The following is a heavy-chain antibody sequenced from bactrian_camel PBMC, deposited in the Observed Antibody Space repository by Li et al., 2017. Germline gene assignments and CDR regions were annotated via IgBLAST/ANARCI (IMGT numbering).Heavy chain of an antibody. CDR2: INSGGLST. V-gene: IGHV3S31*01. J-gene: IGHJ4*01. D-gene: IGHD1*01. Sequence: DVQLVESGGGLVQPGGSLRLSCAASGFTFSNYAMSWVRQAPGKGLEWVSAINSGGLSTYYADSVKGRFTISRDSAKNTLYLQMNSLKPEDSAVYFCAARKYCRNGICLPKDPLTTGARGPRSPSP. CDR3: AARKYCRNGICLPKDPLTT. CDR1: GFTFSNYA.